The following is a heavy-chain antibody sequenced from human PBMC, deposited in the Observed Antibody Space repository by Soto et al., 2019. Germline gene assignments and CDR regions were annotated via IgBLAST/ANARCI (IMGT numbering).Heavy chain of an antibody. V-gene: IGHV3-30*18. CDR1: EFSFSSFG. Sequence: GGSLRLSCAASEFSFSSFGMHWVRQAPGKGLEWVAVISYDGTNKYYVDYVKGRFTISRDNSKNTLYLQMNSLRPEDTAVYYCAKDIDTMVRGPFYYGMDVWGQGTTVTVSS. D-gene: IGHD3-10*01. CDR2: ISYDGTNK. J-gene: IGHJ6*02. CDR3: AKDIDTMVRGPFYYGMDV.